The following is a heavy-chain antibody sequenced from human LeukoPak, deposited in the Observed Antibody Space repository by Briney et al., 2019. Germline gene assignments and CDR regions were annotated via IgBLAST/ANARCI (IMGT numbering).Heavy chain of an antibody. Sequence: SETLSLTCAVYGGSFSGYYWSWIRQPPGKGLEWIGYISYSGSTNYNPSLKSRVAISVDTSKNQFSLQLSSVTAADTAVYYCARDDYRGVTNFDPWGQGTLVTVSS. CDR2: ISYSGST. CDR3: ARDDYRGVTNFDP. V-gene: IGHV4-59*01. J-gene: IGHJ5*02. D-gene: IGHD3-10*01. CDR1: GGSFSGYY.